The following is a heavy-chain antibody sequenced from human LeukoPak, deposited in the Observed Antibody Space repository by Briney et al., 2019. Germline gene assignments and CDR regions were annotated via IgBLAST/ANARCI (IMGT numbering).Heavy chain of an antibody. D-gene: IGHD5-12*01. CDR3: ARKAQKSLRSGMDV. CDR1: GGSFSGYY. CDR2: INHSGST. Sequence: SETLSLTCAVYGGSFSGYYWSWIRQPPGKGREWIGEINHSGSTNYNPSLKSRVTISVDTSKNQFSLKLSSVTAADTAVYYCARKAQKSLRSGMDVWGQGTTVTVSS. V-gene: IGHV4-34*01. J-gene: IGHJ6*02.